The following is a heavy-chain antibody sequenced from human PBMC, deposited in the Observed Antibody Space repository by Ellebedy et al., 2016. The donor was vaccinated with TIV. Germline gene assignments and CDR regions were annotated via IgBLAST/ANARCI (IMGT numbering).Heavy chain of an antibody. V-gene: IGHV3-74*01. J-gene: IGHJ2*01. CDR3: ARDLGISPGL. Sequence: GESLKISXAASGFTFNTYWMHWVRQAPGKGLVWVSRIDSDGSTTNYADSVKGRFTISRDNTNNILYLQINSLRVDDTAVYYCARDLGISPGLWGRGTLVTASS. CDR1: GFTFNTYW. CDR2: IDSDGSTT. D-gene: IGHD1-26*01.